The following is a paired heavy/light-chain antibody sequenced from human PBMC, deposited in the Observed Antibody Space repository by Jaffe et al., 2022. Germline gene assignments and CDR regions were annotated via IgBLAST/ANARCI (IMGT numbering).Heavy chain of an antibody. CDR1: GVTFDTYW. J-gene: IGHJ5*02. V-gene: IGHV3-7*01. CDR3: ARDLPGRKDLWDGKKMISVTSGTNWFDP. CDR2: IKEDGGEK. D-gene: IGHD4-17*01. Sequence: EVQLVESGGGLVQPGGSLRLSCAASGVTFDTYWMTWVRQVPGKGLEWVANIKEDGGEKYYVDSVKGRFTISRDNAKNSLYLQMNSLRAEDTAVYYCARDLPGRKDLWDGKKMISVTSGTNWFDPWGQGTLVTVSS.
Light chain of an antibody. CDR2: GAS. V-gene: IGKV1-12*01. CDR3: QQANSFPYT. CDR1: QVISNS. J-gene: IGKJ2*01. Sequence: DIQMTQSPSSVSASVGDRVTITCRASQVISNSLAWYQQKPGKAPKLLIYGASSLRSGVPSRFSGSRSGTDFTLTISSLQPEDFATYYCQQANSFPYTFGQGTKLEIK.